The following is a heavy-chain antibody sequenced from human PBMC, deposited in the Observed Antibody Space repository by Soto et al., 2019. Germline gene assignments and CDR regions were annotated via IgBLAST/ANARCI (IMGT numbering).Heavy chain of an antibody. D-gene: IGHD6-13*01. CDR2: INPNSGGT. CDR3: AREYSSSWYRVEDYYYGMDV. Sequence: ASVKVSCKASGYTFTGYYMHWVRQAPGQGLEWMGWINPNSGGTNYAQKFQGWVTMTRDTSISTAYMELSRLRPDDTAVYYCAREYSSSWYRVEDYYYGMDVWGQGTTVTVSS. J-gene: IGHJ6*02. CDR1: GYTFTGYY. V-gene: IGHV1-2*04.